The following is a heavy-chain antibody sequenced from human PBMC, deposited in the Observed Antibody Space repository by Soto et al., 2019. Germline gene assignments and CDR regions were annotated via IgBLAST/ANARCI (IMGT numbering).Heavy chain of an antibody. CDR1: GFSLSTSGVG. CDR2: IYWDDDK. D-gene: IGHD4-4*01. Sequence: SGPTLVNPTQTLTLTCTFSGFSLSTSGVGVGWIRQPPGKALEWLGPIYWDDDKRYSPSLKSRLTITKDTFKNQVVLTMTNMDPVDTATYYCAHRRDYSNNVWGFDYWGQGTLVTVSS. CDR3: AHRRDYSNNVWGFDY. J-gene: IGHJ4*02. V-gene: IGHV2-5*02.